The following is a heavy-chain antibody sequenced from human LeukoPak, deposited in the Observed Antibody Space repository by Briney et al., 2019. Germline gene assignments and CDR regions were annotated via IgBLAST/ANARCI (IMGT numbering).Heavy chain of an antibody. V-gene: IGHV3-48*04. J-gene: IGHJ4*02. CDR1: GFTFSSYS. CDR3: ARGHPHCSGGSCYGY. CDR2: ISSSSSTI. Sequence: GGSLRLSCAASGFTFSSYSMNWVRRAPGKGLEWVSYISSSSSTIYYADSVKGRFTISRDNAKNSLYLQMNSLRAEDTAVYYCARGHPHCSGGSCYGYWGQGTLVTVSS. D-gene: IGHD2-15*01.